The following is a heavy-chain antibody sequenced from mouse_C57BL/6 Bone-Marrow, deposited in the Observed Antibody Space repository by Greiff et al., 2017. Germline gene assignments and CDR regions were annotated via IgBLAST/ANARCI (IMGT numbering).Heavy chain of an antibody. CDR1: GFNIKDYY. J-gene: IGHJ4*01. D-gene: IGHD1-1*01. CDR3: TVYGGDYYAMDY. CDR2: IDPEAGDT. Sequence: VQLQQSGAELVRPGASVKLSCTASGFNIKDYYMHWVKQRHEQGLEWIGRIDPEAGDTEYAPKFQGKATLTADTYSNTAYLHLSRLTSEDTAVYYCTVYGGDYYAMDYWGQGTSVTVSS. V-gene: IGHV14-1*01.